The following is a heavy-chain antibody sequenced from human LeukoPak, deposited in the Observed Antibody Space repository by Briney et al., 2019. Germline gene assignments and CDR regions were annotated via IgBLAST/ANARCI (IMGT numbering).Heavy chain of an antibody. D-gene: IGHD6-19*01. J-gene: IGHJ4*02. CDR3: ARGPVSSSGFFGY. Sequence: SVKVSCKASGFTFTSSAMQWVRQARGQRLEWIGWIVVGSGNTNYAQKFQERVTITRDMSTSTAYMELSSLRAEDTAVYYCARGPVSSSGFFGYWGQGTLVTVSS. CDR2: IVVGSGNT. V-gene: IGHV1-58*02. CDR1: GFTFTSSA.